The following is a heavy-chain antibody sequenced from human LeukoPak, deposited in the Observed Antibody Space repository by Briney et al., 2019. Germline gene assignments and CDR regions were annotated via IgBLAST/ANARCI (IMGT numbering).Heavy chain of an antibody. V-gene: IGHV1-2*02. Sequence: ASVKVSCKASGYTFTGYYMHWVRQAPGQGLEWMGWINPNSGGTNYAQKFQGRVTMTRDTSISTAYMELSRLRSDDTAVYYCARGHYDFWSGYFSTTKSWFDPWGQGTLVTVSS. D-gene: IGHD3-3*01. CDR1: GYTFTGYY. J-gene: IGHJ5*02. CDR3: ARGHYDFWSGYFSTTKSWFDP. CDR2: INPNSGGT.